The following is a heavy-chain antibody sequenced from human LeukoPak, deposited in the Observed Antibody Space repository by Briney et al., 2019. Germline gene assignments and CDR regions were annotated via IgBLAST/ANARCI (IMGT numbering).Heavy chain of an antibody. CDR2: INPNSGGA. J-gene: IGHJ3*02. CDR3: ARGVHYDSSGYDAFDI. V-gene: IGHV1-2*02. D-gene: IGHD3-22*01. CDR1: GYTFTGYY. Sequence: GASVKVSCKASGYTFTGYYMHWVRQAPGQGLEWMGWINPNSGGANYAQKFQGRVTTTRDTSISTAYMELSRLRSDDTAVYYCARGVHYDSSGYDAFDIWGQGTMVTVSS.